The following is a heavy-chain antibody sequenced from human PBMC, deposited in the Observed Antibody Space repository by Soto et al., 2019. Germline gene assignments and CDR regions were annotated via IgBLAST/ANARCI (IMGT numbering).Heavy chain of an antibody. D-gene: IGHD1-26*01. CDR3: AREVRGMGVGATVAFDI. CDR1: GVSVSSGSYY. Sequence: SETLSLTCTVSGVSVSSGSYYWSWIRQPPGKGLEWIGYIYYSGSTNYNPSLKSRVTISVDTSKNQFSLKLSSVTAADTAVYYCAREVRGMGVGATVAFDIWGQGTMVTVS. J-gene: IGHJ3*02. V-gene: IGHV4-61*01. CDR2: IYYSGST.